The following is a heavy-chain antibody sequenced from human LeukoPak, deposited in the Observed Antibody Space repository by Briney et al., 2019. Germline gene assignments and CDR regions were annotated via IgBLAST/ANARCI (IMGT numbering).Heavy chain of an antibody. CDR1: GYTFTGYY. V-gene: IGHV7-4-1*01. CDR2: INTNTGNP. D-gene: IGHD3-10*01. CDR3: TRTNFGLGSRDGFDI. J-gene: IGHJ3*02. Sequence: ASVKVSCKTSGYTFTGYYIHWVRQAPGQGLEWMGWINTNTGNPTYAQGFTGRFVFSLDASVNTAYLQIDSLKAADTAVYYCTRTNFGLGSRDGFDIWGQGTMVTVSS.